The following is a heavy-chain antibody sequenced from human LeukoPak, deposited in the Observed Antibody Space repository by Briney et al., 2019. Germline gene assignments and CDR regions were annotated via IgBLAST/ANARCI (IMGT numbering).Heavy chain of an antibody. V-gene: IGHV3-43*02. D-gene: IGHD3-10*01. J-gene: IGHJ4*02. CDR1: GFTFDDYA. Sequence: AGGSLRLSCAASGFTFDDYAMHWVRQAPGKGLEWVSLISGDGGSTYYADSVKGRFTISRVNSKNSLYLQMNSLRTEDTALYYCAKDGGFGELLLNWGQGTLVTVSS. CDR3: AKDGGFGELLLN. CDR2: ISGDGGST.